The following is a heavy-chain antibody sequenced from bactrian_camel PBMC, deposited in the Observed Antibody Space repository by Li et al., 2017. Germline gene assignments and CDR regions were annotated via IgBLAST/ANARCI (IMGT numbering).Heavy chain of an antibody. V-gene: IGHV3S53*01. CDR1: GHTYSSNC. J-gene: IGHJ4*01. Sequence: HVQLVESGGGSVQPGGSLRLSCGASGHTYSSNCMGWFRQAPGKEREGVASLASHGSSIYANSLKGRFSISKDNARNWLDLQMDSLEPGDTARYYCAADRRRHGPPSLRPGDYSVWGQGTQVTVS. CDR3: AADRRRHGPPSLRPGDYSV. CDR2: LASHGSS. D-gene: IGHD2*01.